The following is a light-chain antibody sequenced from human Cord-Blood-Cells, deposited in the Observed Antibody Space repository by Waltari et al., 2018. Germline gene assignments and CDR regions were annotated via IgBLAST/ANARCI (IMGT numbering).Light chain of an antibody. CDR2: DVS. J-gene: IGLJ3*02. CDR3: SSYTSSSTLWV. CDR1: SSDVGGYNS. V-gene: IGLV2-14*03. Sequence: QSALTQPASVSGSPGQSITISCTGTSSDVGGYNSVSWYQPHPGKAPKLMIDDVSNRPSGVSNRFSGSKSGNTASLTISGLQAEDEADYYCSSYTSSSTLWVFGGGTKLTVL.